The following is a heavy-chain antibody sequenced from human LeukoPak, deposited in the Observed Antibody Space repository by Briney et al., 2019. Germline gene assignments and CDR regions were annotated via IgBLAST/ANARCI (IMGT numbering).Heavy chain of an antibody. CDR3: ARERSGSYSWFDP. V-gene: IGHV3-74*01. D-gene: IGHD1-26*01. CDR2: IASDGSST. Sequence: GGSLRLSCAASGFTFSSYWMNWVRQAPGKGLVGVSRIASDGSSTTYADSVKGRFTISRDNAKNTLYLQMNSLRAEDTAVYYCARERSGSYSWFDPWGQGTLVTVSS. CDR1: GFTFSSYW. J-gene: IGHJ5*02.